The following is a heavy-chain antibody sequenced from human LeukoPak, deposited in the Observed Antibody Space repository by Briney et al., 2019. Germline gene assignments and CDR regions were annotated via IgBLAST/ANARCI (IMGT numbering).Heavy chain of an antibody. J-gene: IGHJ4*02. CDR1: GFTFSSYA. Sequence: PGGSLRLSCAASGFTFSSYAMNWVRQAPGKGLEWISSISGSGDNTYYADSVKGRFTISRDNSKNTLYLQMNSLRAEDTAVYYCAKESNYYDSSGYPFDYWGQGTLVTVSS. CDR2: ISGSGDNT. CDR3: AKESNYYDSSGYPFDY. V-gene: IGHV3-23*01. D-gene: IGHD3-22*01.